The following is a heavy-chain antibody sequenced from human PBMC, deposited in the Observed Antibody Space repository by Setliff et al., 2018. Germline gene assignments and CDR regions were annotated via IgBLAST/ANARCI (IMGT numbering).Heavy chain of an antibody. J-gene: IGHJ6*03. D-gene: IGHD4-4*01. V-gene: IGHV3-7*01. CDR1: GFSLSIFW. Sequence: GGSLRLSCAASGFSLSIFWMSWVRQAPGKGLEWVASIKQDGSDKYYVDSVKGRFTISRDNDKNSMYLQMYSLGAEDTAVYYCARDNGRLPTEKSPYYFYYMDVWGEGTTVTVSS. CDR2: IKQDGSDK. CDR3: ARDNGRLPTEKSPYYFYYMDV.